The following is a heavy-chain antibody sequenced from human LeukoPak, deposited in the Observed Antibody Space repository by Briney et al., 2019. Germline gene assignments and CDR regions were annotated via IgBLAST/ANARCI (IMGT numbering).Heavy chain of an antibody. V-gene: IGHV3-7*01. CDR2: IKQDGSEK. CDR1: GFTFSSYW. Sequence: GGSLRLSCAASGFTFSSYWVSWVRQAPGKGLEWVANIKQDGSEKYYVDSVKGRFTISRDNAKNSLYLQMNSLRAEDTAVYYCAREGTGTAFDYWGQGTLVTVSS. D-gene: IGHD1-7*01. J-gene: IGHJ4*02. CDR3: AREGTGTAFDY.